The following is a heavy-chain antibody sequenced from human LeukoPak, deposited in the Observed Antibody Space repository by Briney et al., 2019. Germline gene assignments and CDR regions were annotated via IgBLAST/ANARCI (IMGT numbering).Heavy chain of an antibody. CDR3: VSDPITMIRGVIIEGFDP. V-gene: IGHV1-24*01. J-gene: IGHJ5*02. Sequence: ASVMVSCKVSGYTLTEISMHWVRQAPGKGLEWMGGFDPEEGETIYAQKFQGRVTMTEDTSTDTAYMELSSLRSEDTAVFYCVSDPITMIRGVIIEGFDPWGQGTLVTVSS. CDR1: GYTLTEIS. CDR2: FDPEEGET. D-gene: IGHD3-10*01.